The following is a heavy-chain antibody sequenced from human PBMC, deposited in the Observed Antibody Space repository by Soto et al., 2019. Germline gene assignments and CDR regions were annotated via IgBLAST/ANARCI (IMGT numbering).Heavy chain of an antibody. CDR3: ASGGPYWYFAL. V-gene: IGHV4-31*03. J-gene: IGHJ2*01. Sequence: QVQLQESGPGLVEPSQALSLTCTVSGGSISSCGYYWSWIRQHPGKGLERIGYIYYSGSTDYNPSLKSRVTTSVDTSKNQFSLKLSSVTAADTAVYYCASGGPYWYFALWGRGTLVTVSS. CDR1: GGSISSCGYY. D-gene: IGHD3-16*01. CDR2: IYYSGST.